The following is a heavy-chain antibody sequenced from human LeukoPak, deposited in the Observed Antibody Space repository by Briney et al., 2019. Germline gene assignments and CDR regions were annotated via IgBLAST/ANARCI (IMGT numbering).Heavy chain of an antibody. Sequence: SETLSLTCTVSGGSISSYYWSWIRQPPGKGLEWIGYIYYSGSTNYNPSLKSRVTISVDRSKNQFSLKLSSVTAADTAVYYCARGFDYGDAFDIWGQGTMVTVSS. V-gene: IGHV4-59*12. D-gene: IGHD4-17*01. CDR3: ARGFDYGDAFDI. CDR2: IYYSGST. CDR1: GGSISSYY. J-gene: IGHJ3*02.